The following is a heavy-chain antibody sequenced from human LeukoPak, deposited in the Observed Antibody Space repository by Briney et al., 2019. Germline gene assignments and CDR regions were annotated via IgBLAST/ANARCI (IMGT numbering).Heavy chain of an antibody. CDR3: TRDISWVYSTYYFDY. CDR2: IYYSGST. Sequence: PSETLSLTCTVSGGSISSSSYYWGWIRQPPGKGLEWIGSIYYSGSTYYNPSLKSRVTMSVDTSNDHFSLKLRSVTAADTAVYYCTRDISWVYSTYYFDYWGHGTMVTVSS. V-gene: IGHV4-39*02. CDR1: GGSISSSSYY. J-gene: IGHJ4*03. D-gene: IGHD6-13*01.